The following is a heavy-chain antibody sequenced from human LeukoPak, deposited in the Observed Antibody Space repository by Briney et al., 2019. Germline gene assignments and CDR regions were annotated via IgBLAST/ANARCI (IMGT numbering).Heavy chain of an antibody. V-gene: IGHV4-34*01. CDR1: GGSFSGYY. CDR2: INHSGNT. CDR3: ACLISTAHHPPFDY. J-gene: IGHJ4*02. D-gene: IGHD2/OR15-2a*01. Sequence: SETLSLTCALYGGSFSGYYGSWLRHPPGEGQEWIGEINHSGNTNYNPSLKSRVNRSVNTSKNHFYLKLSSVTAADTDVYSCACLISTAHHPPFDYWGQGTLVTVSS.